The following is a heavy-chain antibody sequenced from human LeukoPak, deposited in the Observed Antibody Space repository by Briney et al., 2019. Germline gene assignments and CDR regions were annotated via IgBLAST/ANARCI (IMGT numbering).Heavy chain of an antibody. J-gene: IGHJ4*02. Sequence: ASVKVSCKVSGYTLTELSMHWVRQAPGKGLEWMGGFDTEDGETIYAQKFQGRVTMTEDTSTDTAYMELSSLRSEDTAVYYCHAIVVVPAAIPPYWGQGTLVTVSS. CDR2: FDTEDGET. D-gene: IGHD2-2*01. CDR1: GYTLTELS. V-gene: IGHV1-24*01. CDR3: HAIVVVPAAIPPY.